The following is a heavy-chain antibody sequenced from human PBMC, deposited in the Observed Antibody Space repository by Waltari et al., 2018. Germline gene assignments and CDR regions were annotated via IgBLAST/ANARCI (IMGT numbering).Heavy chain of an antibody. D-gene: IGHD2-2*01. J-gene: IGHJ6*03. CDR1: GGSFSGYY. CDR3: AREPGRYQLLPRNSYYYYYYYMDV. CDR2: INHSGST. Sequence: QVQLQQWGAGLLKPSETLSLTCAVYGGSFSGYYWSWIRQPPGKGLEWIGEINHSGSTNYNPPPMSRVTIAVDTSKNQFSLKLSSVTAADTAVYYCAREPGRYQLLPRNSYYYYYYYMDVWGKGTTVTVSS. V-gene: IGHV4-34*01.